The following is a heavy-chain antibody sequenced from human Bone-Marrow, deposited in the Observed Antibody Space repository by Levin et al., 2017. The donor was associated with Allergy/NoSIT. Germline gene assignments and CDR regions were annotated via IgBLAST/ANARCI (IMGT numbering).Heavy chain of an antibody. Sequence: SETLSLTCTVSGGSLSSSSYYWGWIRQPPGKGLEWIGSVYYSGSTYYNPSLKSRVTISVDTSKNQCSLKLRSVTGADTAVYYCASLRWYFDVWGRGTLVTVSS. CDR2: VYYSGST. V-gene: IGHV4-39*01. CDR3: ASLRWYFDV. J-gene: IGHJ2*01. CDR1: GGSLSSSSYY.